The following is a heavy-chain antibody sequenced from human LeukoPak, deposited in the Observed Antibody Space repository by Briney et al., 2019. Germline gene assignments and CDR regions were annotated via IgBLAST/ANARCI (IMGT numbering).Heavy chain of an antibody. Sequence: GGSLRLSCAASGFTFSSYGMHWVRQAPGKGLEWVTFIRYDGSNKYYADSVKGRFTISRDNSKNTLYLQMNSLRAEDTAVYYCAKGNVLDPFIGYDFWSGYANWFDPWGQGTLVTVSS. J-gene: IGHJ5*02. CDR1: GFTFSSYG. CDR3: AKGNVLDPFIGYDFWSGYANWFDP. CDR2: IRYDGSNK. V-gene: IGHV3-30*02. D-gene: IGHD3-3*01.